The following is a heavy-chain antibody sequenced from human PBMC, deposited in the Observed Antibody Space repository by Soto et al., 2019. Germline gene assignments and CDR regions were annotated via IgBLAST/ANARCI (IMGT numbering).Heavy chain of an antibody. Sequence: QVQLVQSGAEVKKPGASVKVSCKASGYTFTSYDINWVRQATGQGLEWMGWMNPNSGNTGYAQKLQGRVTLTSHTSISPAYMEMSRLRSEDTAVYYPPRVDTVTYTLLDYSGQGTLVTVSS. D-gene: IGHD4-17*01. CDR1: GYTFTSYD. CDR2: MNPNSGNT. CDR3: PRVDTVTYTLLDY. V-gene: IGHV1-8*01. J-gene: IGHJ4*02.